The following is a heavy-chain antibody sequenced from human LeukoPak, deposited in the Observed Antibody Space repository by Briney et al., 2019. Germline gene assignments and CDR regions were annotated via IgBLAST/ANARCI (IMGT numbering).Heavy chain of an antibody. Sequence: GGSLRLSCTTSGFSVNTYSMSWVRQAPGKGLEWVSAINDDTPYYTDSVKGRFTVSRDNSRDTLYLHLNSLRAEDTAIYYCAREYDLWHEQGNWFDTWGQGVLVTVSS. D-gene: IGHD3-3*01. CDR2: INDDTP. V-gene: IGHV3-23*01. CDR1: GFSVNTYS. CDR3: AREYDLWHEQGNWFDT. J-gene: IGHJ5*02.